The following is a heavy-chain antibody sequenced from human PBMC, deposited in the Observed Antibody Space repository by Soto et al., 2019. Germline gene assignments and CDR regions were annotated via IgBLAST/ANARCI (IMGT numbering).Heavy chain of an antibody. Sequence: GGSLRLSCAASGFTFSSYSMNWVRQAPGKGLEWVSYISSSSSTIYYADSVKGRFTISRDNAKNSLYLQMNSLRAEDTAVYYCAREGRVGSFDPWGQGTLVTVSS. CDR2: ISSSSSTI. CDR1: GFTFSSYS. J-gene: IGHJ5*02. D-gene: IGHD3-10*01. CDR3: AREGRVGSFDP. V-gene: IGHV3-48*01.